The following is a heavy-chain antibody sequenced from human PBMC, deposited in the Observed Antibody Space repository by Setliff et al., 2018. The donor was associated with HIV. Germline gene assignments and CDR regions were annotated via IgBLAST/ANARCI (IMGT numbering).Heavy chain of an antibody. J-gene: IGHJ4*02. Sequence: PSETLSLTCIVSGDFISSGSYYWTWIRQPAGKGLEWIGHIYTSGSTNYNPSLKSRVTISKDTSKNQFSLKLSSVTAADTAVYYCAREGRAYCGGDYWTPFLDYWGQGTLVTVSS. CDR1: GDFISSGSYY. V-gene: IGHV4-61*09. CDR3: AREGRAYCGGDYWTPFLDY. CDR2: IYTSGST. D-gene: IGHD2-21*02.